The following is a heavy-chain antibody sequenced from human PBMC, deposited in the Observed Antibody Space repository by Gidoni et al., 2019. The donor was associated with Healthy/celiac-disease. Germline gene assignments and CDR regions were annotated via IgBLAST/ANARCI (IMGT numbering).Heavy chain of an antibody. V-gene: IGHV1-69*06. Sequence: QVQLVQSGAEVKKPGSSVTVSCKASGGTFSSYAISWVRQAPGQGLEWMGGIIPIFSTANYAQKFQGRVTITADKSTSTAYMELSSLRSEDTAVYYCARGSIAAAGTAGSELGIQGVFDYWGQGTLVTVSS. J-gene: IGHJ4*02. CDR1: GGTFSSYA. CDR2: IIPIFSTA. CDR3: ARGSIAAAGTAGSELGIQGVFDY. D-gene: IGHD6-13*01.